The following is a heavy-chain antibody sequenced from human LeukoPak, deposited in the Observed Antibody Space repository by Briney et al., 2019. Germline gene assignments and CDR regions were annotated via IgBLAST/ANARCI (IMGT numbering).Heavy chain of an antibody. D-gene: IGHD6-13*01. J-gene: IGHJ4*02. CDR2: ISGDGGST. V-gene: IGHV3-43*02. CDR3: AKDMAPYSSSSESLEY. Sequence: GGSLRLSCAASGFPFDGYAMHWVRQAPGKGLEWVSLISGDGGSTYYIDSVKGRFTISRDNSKNSLYLQMNSLRTEDTALYYCAKDMAPYSSSSESLEYWGQGTLVTVSS. CDR1: GFPFDGYA.